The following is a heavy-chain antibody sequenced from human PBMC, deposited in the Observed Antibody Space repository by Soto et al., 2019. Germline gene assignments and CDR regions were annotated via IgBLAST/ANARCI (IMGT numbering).Heavy chain of an antibody. D-gene: IGHD2-21*01. CDR1: GFTFSSYW. Sequence: HLVESGGGLVQPGGSLRLSCAASGFTFSSYWMSWVRQAPGKGLEWVANIKPDGSEKNYVDSVKGRFTISRNNAKNSVSLQMNSLRAEDTAVYYCASSYCSGDCYLDYWGQGTLVTVSS. CDR2: IKPDGSEK. V-gene: IGHV3-7*01. CDR3: ASSYCSGDCYLDY. J-gene: IGHJ4*02.